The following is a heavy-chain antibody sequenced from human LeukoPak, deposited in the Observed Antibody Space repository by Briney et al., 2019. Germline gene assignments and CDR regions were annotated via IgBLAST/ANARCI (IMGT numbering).Heavy chain of an antibody. CDR2: INPSGGST. J-gene: IGHJ3*02. D-gene: IGHD3-22*01. CDR3: ARNYYDISGYLGAFDI. CDR1: GYTFTSYY. Sequence: ASVKVSCKASGYTFTSYYMHWVRQAPGQGLEWMGIINPSGGSTSYAQKFQGRVTMTRDMSTSTVYMELSRLSSDDTAVCYCARNYYDISGYLGAFDIWGQGTMVTVSS. V-gene: IGHV1-46*01.